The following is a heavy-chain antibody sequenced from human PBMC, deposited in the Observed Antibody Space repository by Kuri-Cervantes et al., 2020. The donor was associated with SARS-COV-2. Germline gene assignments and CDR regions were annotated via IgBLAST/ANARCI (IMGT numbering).Heavy chain of an antibody. Sequence: ASVKVSCKASGYTFTSYGISWVRQAPGQGLEWMGWISAYNGNTNYAQKLQGRVTMTTDTSTSTAYIELRSLRSDDTAVYYCARDYIVVVPAANSNFDYWGQGTLVT. CDR1: GYTFTSYG. J-gene: IGHJ4*02. CDR3: ARDYIVVVPAANSNFDY. V-gene: IGHV1-18*01. D-gene: IGHD2-2*01. CDR2: ISAYNGNT.